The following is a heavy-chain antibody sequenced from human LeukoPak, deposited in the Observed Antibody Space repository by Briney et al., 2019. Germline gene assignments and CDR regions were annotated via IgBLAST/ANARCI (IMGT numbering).Heavy chain of an antibody. D-gene: IGHD6-6*01. CDR3: ARVSSIGWQLVLFDY. Sequence: SETLSLTCTVSGGSISSYYWSWIRQPPGKGLEWIGYIYYSGSTNYNPSLKSRVTISVDTSKNQFSLKLSSVTAADTAVYYCARVSSIGWQLVLFDYWGQGTLVTVSS. J-gene: IGHJ4*02. V-gene: IGHV4-59*01. CDR1: GGSISSYY. CDR2: IYYSGST.